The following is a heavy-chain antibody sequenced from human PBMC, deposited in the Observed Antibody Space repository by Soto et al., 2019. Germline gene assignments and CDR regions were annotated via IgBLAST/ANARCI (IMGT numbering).Heavy chain of an antibody. V-gene: IGHV4-34*01. Sequence: ERLSLTCAVYGGCLSAYYCVWIRQPPGKGLEWIGEINHSGSNNYNPSLKSRVTISVDTSKKQFLLKLTSVTAAGTAVYYSARGPRRGWKTSLDDWGQGTLGIVSS. CDR2: INHSGSN. CDR1: GGCLSAYY. J-gene: IGHJ4*02. CDR3: ARGPRRGWKTSLDD. D-gene: IGHD6-19*01.